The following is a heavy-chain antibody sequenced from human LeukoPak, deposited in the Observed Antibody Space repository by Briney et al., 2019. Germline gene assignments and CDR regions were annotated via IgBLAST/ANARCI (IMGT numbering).Heavy chain of an antibody. CDR2: ISYDGSNK. Sequence: PGGSLRLSCAASGFTFSSYSMNWVRQAPGKGLEWVAVISYDGSNKYYADSVKGRFTISRDNSKNTLYLQMNSLRAEDTAVYYCAKDLHCSSTSCYSTPGDYWGQGTLVTVSS. J-gene: IGHJ4*02. CDR3: AKDLHCSSTSCYSTPGDY. V-gene: IGHV3-30*18. D-gene: IGHD2-2*01. CDR1: GFTFSSYS.